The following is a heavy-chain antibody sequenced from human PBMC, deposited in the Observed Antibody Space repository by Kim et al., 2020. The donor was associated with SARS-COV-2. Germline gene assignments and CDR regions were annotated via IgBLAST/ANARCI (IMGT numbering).Heavy chain of an antibody. V-gene: IGHV1-69*13. CDR2: IIPIFVTA. D-gene: IGHD3-22*01. CDR1: GGTFSSYA. CDR3: AREGWGLRGDYYDSSGPDPFDY. J-gene: IGHJ4*02. Sequence: SVKVSCKASGGTFSSYAISWVRQAPGQGLEWMGGIIPIFVTANYAQKFQGRVTITADESTSTAYMELSSLRSEDTAVYYCAREGWGLRGDYYDSSGPDPFDYWGQGTLVTVSS.